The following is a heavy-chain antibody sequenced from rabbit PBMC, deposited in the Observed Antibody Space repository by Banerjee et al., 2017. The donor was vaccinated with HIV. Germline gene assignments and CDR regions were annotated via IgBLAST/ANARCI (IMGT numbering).Heavy chain of an antibody. J-gene: IGHJ4*01. CDR2: IDTGSGST. V-gene: IGHV1S40*01. CDR1: GFSFSSSYW. D-gene: IGHD2-1*01. CDR3: ARDPSYDEYGDSLYYFDL. Sequence: QSLEESGGGLVKPGGTLTLTCTASGFSFSSSYWICWVRQAPGKGLEWIACIDTGSGSTYYASWAKGRFTISKTSSTTVTLQLNSLTAADTATYFCARDPSYDEYGDSLYYFDLWGQGTLVTVS.